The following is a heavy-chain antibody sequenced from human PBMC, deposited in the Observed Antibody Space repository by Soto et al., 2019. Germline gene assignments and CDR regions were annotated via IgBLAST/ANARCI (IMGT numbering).Heavy chain of an antibody. CDR2: IKQDGSEK. D-gene: IGHD2-15*01. CDR3: ARDLTHSDIVVVANWFDP. J-gene: IGHJ5*02. CDR1: GFTFSSYW. Sequence: PGGSLRLSCAASGFTFSSYWMSWVRQAPGKGLEWVANIKQDGSEKYYVDSVKGRFTISRDNAKNSLYLQMNSLRAEDTAVYYCARDLTHSDIVVVANWFDPWGQGTLVTVSS. V-gene: IGHV3-7*03.